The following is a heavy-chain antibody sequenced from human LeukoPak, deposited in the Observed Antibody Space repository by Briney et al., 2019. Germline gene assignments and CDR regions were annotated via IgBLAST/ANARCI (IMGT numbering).Heavy chain of an antibody. CDR2: IKLDGSAT. J-gene: IGHJ3*02. CDR3: ARGMYGDDAFDI. D-gene: IGHD3-10*02. V-gene: IGHV3-7*04. CDR1: GFTFSNFW. Sequence: GGSLRLSCAASGFTFSNFWMAWVRQVPGKGPEWVADIKLDGSATYYLDSVRGRFTISRDNAKNSLDLQMNSLRDEDTAVYYCARGMYGDDAFDIWGQGTMVTVSS.